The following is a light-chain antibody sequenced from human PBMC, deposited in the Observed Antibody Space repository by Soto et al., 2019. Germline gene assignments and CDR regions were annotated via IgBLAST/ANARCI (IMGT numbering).Light chain of an antibody. CDR1: SSDVGGYNY. Sequence: QSVLTQPASVSGSPGQSITISCTGTSSDVGGYNYVSWYQHHPGKAPKLMIFDVSNRPSGVSNRFSGSKSGNTASLTISGLQPEDEADYYCSSYTTSNTRQIVFGTKTKATGL. J-gene: IGLJ1*01. CDR3: SSYTTSNTRQIV. CDR2: DVS. V-gene: IGLV2-14*03.